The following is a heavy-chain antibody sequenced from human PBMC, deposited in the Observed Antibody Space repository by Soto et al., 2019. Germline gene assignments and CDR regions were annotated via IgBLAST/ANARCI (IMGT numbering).Heavy chain of an antibody. V-gene: IGHV3-64D*06. Sequence: GGSLRLSCSVSGFIFSSYAMPWVRQAPGKGLEYVASISSEGASTYYADSVKGRFIISRDNSKNTLYLQMSSLRDEDTAIYYGVKDHYVDYWGEGILVAVAS. CDR2: ISSEGAST. J-gene: IGHJ4*02. CDR3: VKDHYVDY. CDR1: GFIFSSYA.